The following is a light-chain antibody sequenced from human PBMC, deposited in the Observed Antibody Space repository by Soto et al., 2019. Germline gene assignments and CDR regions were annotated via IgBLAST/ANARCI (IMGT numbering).Light chain of an antibody. CDR1: SSNIGAGYD. CDR3: QSYDSSLSGVV. V-gene: IGLV1-40*01. Sequence: HSVLTQPPSASGTPGQRVTISCSGSSSNIGAGYDVHWYQQLPGTAPKLLIYGNSNRPSGVPDRFSGSKSGTSASLAITGLQAEDEADYYCQSYDSSLSGVVFGGGTKLTVL. CDR2: GNS. J-gene: IGLJ2*01.